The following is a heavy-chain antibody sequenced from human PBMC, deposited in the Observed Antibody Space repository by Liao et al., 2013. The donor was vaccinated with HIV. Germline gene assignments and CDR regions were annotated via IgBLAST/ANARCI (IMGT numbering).Heavy chain of an antibody. CDR3: ARYFGSDGFDP. J-gene: IGHJ5*02. V-gene: IGHV4-4*07. Sequence: QVQLHESGPGLVKPSETLSLTCTVSGVSMSTFCLTWIRHPAGKELEWIGRVCSSGTTNYNPSLKSRLTMSVDTSKNQFSLKLNSVTAADTALYYCARYFGSDGFDPWGQGTLVTVSS. CDR1: GVSMSTFC. D-gene: IGHD3-9*01. CDR2: VCSSGTT.